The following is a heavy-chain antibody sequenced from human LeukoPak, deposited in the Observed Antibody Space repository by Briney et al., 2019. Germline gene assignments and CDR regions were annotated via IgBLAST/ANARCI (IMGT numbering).Heavy chain of an antibody. CDR2: ISSSGSTI. D-gene: IGHD5-18*01. V-gene: IGHV3-11*01. Sequence: PGGSLRLSCAASGFTFGDYYMSWIRQAPGKGLEWVSYISSSGSTIYYADSVKGRFTISRDNAKNSLYLQMNSLRAEDTAVYYCARGMIQLWLLGDAFDTWGQGTMVTVSS. CDR1: GFTFGDYY. CDR3: ARGMIQLWLLGDAFDT. J-gene: IGHJ3*02.